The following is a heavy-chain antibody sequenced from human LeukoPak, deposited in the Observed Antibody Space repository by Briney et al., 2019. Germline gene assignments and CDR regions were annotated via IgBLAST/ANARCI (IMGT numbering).Heavy chain of an antibody. V-gene: IGHV3-30-3*01. J-gene: IGHJ4*02. CDR2: ISYDGSNK. Sequence: GGSLGLSCAASGFTFSSYAMHWVRQAPGKGLEGVAVISYDGSNKYYADSVKGRFTISRDNSKNSLYLQMNSLRAEDTAVYYCAREEATIFDYWGQGTLVTVSS. D-gene: IGHD5-12*01. CDR3: AREEATIFDY. CDR1: GFTFSSYA.